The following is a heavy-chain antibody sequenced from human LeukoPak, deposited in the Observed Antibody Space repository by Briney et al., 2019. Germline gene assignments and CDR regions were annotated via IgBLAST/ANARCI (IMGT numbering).Heavy chain of an antibody. V-gene: IGHV4-38-2*01. CDR1: GYSISSGYY. CDR2: IYHSGST. Sequence: SETLSLTXAVSGYSISSGYYWGWVRQPPGKGLEWIASIYHSGSTYYNPSLKSRVTISVDTSKNQFSLKLSSVTATDTAVYYCATRGSPSFNWFDPWGQGTLVTVSS. CDR3: ATRGSPSFNWFDP. J-gene: IGHJ5*02. D-gene: IGHD6-6*01.